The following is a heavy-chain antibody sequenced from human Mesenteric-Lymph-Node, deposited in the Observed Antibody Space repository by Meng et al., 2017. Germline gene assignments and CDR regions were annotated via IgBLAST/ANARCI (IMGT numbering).Heavy chain of an antibody. CDR3: AREVPNSSGYYPGGDYYYGMDV. Sequence: ASVKVSCKASGYTFTSYDINWVRQATGQGLEWMGWMNPNSGNTGYAQKFQGRVTITRNTSISTAYMELSSLRSEDTAVYYCAREVPNSSGYYPGGDYYYGMDVWGQGTTVTVPS. CDR1: GYTFTSYD. CDR2: MNPNSGNT. J-gene: IGHJ6*02. D-gene: IGHD3-22*01. V-gene: IGHV1-8*03.